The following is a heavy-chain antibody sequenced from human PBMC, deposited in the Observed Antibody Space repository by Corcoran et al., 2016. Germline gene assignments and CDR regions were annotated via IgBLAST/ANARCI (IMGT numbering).Heavy chain of an antibody. CDR1: GFTFSSYA. V-gene: IGHV3-23*01. CDR3: AKVGGKQYYDTSESNFDY. Sequence: EVQLLESGGGLVQPGESLRLSCATSGFTFSSYAMSWVRQAPGKGLEWVSSVSGSGGSTYNTDSVKGRFTISRDNSKSTMYLQMNNLRAEDTAVYFCAKVGGKQYYDTSESNFDYWGQGTLVTVSP. CDR2: VSGSGGST. J-gene: IGHJ4*02. D-gene: IGHD3-22*01.